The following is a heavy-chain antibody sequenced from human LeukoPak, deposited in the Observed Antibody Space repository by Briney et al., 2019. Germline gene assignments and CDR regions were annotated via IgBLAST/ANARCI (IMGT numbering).Heavy chain of an antibody. CDR2: NYSGGST. CDR3: ARDRLHYDSLTGYPAD. CDR1: GFSVNSNY. D-gene: IGHD3-9*01. Sequence: PGGALRPFFAAAGFSVNSNYMRWGRQAPGEGLEWGSGNYSGGSTHYEESVKGRFTLSRDNSKNTLYLQMNSLRAEDTAVYYCARDRLHYDSLTGYPADWGQGTLVTVSS. V-gene: IGHV3-66*01. J-gene: IGHJ4*02.